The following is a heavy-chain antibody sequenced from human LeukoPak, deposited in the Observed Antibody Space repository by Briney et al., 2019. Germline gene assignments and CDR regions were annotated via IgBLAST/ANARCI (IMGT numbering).Heavy chain of an antibody. J-gene: IGHJ5*02. CDR1: GGTFSSYA. CDR2: IIPIFGTA. D-gene: IGHD3-3*01. V-gene: IGHV1-69*05. Sequence: GASVKVSCKASGGTFSSYAISWVRQAPGQGLEWMGEIIPIFGTANYAQKFQGRVTITTDESTSTAYMELSSLRSEDTAVYYCARTGYYDFWSGTLWWFDPWGQGTLVTVSS. CDR3: ARTGYYDFWSGTLWWFDP.